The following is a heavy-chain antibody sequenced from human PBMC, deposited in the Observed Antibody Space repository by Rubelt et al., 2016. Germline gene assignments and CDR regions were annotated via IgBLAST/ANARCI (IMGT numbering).Heavy chain of an antibody. Sequence: APGQGLEWMGWINPNSGGTNYAQTFQGRVTMTRDTSISTAYMELSRLRSYDTAVYYCARDRNYYDSSGYPDYWGQGTLVTVSS. CDR2: INPNSGGT. J-gene: IGHJ4*02. D-gene: IGHD3-22*01. CDR3: ARDRNYYDSSGYPDY. V-gene: IGHV1-2*02.